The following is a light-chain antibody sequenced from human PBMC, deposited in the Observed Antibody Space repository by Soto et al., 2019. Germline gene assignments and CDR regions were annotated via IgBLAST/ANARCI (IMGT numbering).Light chain of an antibody. CDR1: SSDVGGYNY. Sequence: QSALTQPASVSGSPGQSITISCTGTSSDVGGYNYVSWYQQHPGKAPKLMIYDVSNRPSGVPDRFSGSKSGNTASLTVSGLQAEDEADYYCSSYAGSSNVFGTGTKLTVL. CDR2: DVS. CDR3: SSYAGSSNV. J-gene: IGLJ1*01. V-gene: IGLV2-8*01.